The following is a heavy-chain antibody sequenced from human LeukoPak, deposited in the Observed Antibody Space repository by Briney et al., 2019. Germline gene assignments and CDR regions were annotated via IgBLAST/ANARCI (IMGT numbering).Heavy chain of an antibody. V-gene: IGHV4-61*02. CDR2: IYTSGST. D-gene: IGHD1-26*01. J-gene: IGHJ3*02. CDR1: GGSISSGSYY. CDR3: ARESGIYYLGAFDI. Sequence: PSETLSLTCSVSGGSISSGSYYWSWIRQPAGKGLEWIGRIYTSGSTHNNPSLKSRVTISVDTSKNQFSLKLSSVTAADTAVYYCARESGIYYLGAFDIWGQGTMVTVSS.